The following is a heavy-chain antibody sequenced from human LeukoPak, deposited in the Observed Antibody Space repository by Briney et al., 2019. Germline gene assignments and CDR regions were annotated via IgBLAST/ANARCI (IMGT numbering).Heavy chain of an antibody. CDR3: AGGSGWLVDY. V-gene: IGHV3-7*01. CDR1: GFTFSSYW. J-gene: IGHJ4*02. D-gene: IGHD6-19*01. Sequence: GGSLRLSWAASGFTFSSYWMNWVRQAPGKGLEWVAIIKQDGSEKLYVDSGKGRFTISRDNATNSLYLQMNSLRAEDTAVYYCAGGSGWLVDYWGQGTLVTVSS. CDR2: IKQDGSEK.